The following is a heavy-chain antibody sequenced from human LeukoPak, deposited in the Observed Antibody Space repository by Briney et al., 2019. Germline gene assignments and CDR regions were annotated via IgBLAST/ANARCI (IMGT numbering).Heavy chain of an antibody. V-gene: IGHV1-2*02. Sequence: GASVKVSCKASGYTFTGYYMHWVRQAPGQGLEWMGWINPNSGGTNYAQKFQGRVTITADKSTSTAYMELSSLRSEDTAVYYCARDKGYCSSTSCRGYNWFDPWGQGTLVTVSS. CDR2: INPNSGGT. J-gene: IGHJ5*02. CDR1: GYTFTGYY. D-gene: IGHD2-2*01. CDR3: ARDKGYCSSTSCRGYNWFDP.